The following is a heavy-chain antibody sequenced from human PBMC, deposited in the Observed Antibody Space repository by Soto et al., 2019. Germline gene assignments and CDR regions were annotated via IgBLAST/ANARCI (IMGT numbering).Heavy chain of an antibody. Sequence: QVQVMQSGAEVKKPGDSVKVSCKNSGYIFSDYGINWVRQAPGQGLEWMGWISGYSGNANLAQKFQGRVTMTTDKSTRTASMELRRLRSDDTAVYYCAKRTSGTTWGESDYWGQGTLVTVSS. D-gene: IGHD4-17*01. CDR3: AKRTSGTTWGESDY. J-gene: IGHJ4*02. V-gene: IGHV1-18*04. CDR2: ISGYSGNA. CDR1: GYIFSDYG.